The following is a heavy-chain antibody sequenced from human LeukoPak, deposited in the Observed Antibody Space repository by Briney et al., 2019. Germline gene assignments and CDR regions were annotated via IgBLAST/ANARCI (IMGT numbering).Heavy chain of an antibody. V-gene: IGHV4-59*01. CDR1: GGSISSYY. J-gene: IGHJ3*02. CDR2: IYYCVST. Sequence: PSETLSLTCTVSGGSISSYYWSWIRQPPGQGLEWIGYIYYCVSTIYPPSLQTRVTISVDTSKNQFPLKLSSVTAADTAVYYCARINAYYDSSGYYLDAFDIWGQGTMVTVSS. CDR3: ARINAYYDSSGYYLDAFDI. D-gene: IGHD3-22*01.